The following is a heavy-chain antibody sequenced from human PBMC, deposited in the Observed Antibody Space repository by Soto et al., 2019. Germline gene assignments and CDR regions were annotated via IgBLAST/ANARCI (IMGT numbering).Heavy chain of an antibody. J-gene: IGHJ1*01. V-gene: IGHV3-30*03. CDR2: ISYDGINK. CDR3: AREGHIVVVTAIPAEYFQH. CDR1: GFTFNTYG. Sequence: PGGSLRLSCAASGFTFNTYGFHWVRQAPGKGLEWVAHISYDGINKNYADSVKGRFTISRDNSENTVYLQMNSLRAEDTAVYFCAREGHIVVVTAIPAEYFQHWGQGTLVTVSS. D-gene: IGHD2-21*02.